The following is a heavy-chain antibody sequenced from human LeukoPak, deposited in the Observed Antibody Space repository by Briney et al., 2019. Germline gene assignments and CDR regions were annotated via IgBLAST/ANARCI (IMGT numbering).Heavy chain of an antibody. D-gene: IGHD6-19*01. CDR2: ISWNSGSI. CDR3: AKDIRQWLGYFDL. CDR1: GFTFDDYA. V-gene: IGHV3-9*01. J-gene: IGHJ2*01. Sequence: PTGRSLRLSCAASGFTFDDYAMHWVRQAPGKGLEWVSGISWNSGSIGYADSVKGRFTISRDNAKNSLYLQMNSLRAEDTALYYCAKDIRQWLGYFDLWGRGTLVTVSS.